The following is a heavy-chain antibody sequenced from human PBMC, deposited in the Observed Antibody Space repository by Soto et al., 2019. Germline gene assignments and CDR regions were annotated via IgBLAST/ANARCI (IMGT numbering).Heavy chain of an antibody. CDR2: ISYDGSNK. CDR3: AKDLGAYCSSTSCRYSSSWYGMDV. V-gene: IGHV3-30*18. CDR1: GFTFSSYG. Sequence: GGSLRLSCAASGFTFSSYGMHWVRQAPGKGLEWVAVISYDGSNKYYADSVKGRFTISRDNSKNTLYLQMNSLRAEDTAVYYCAKDLGAYCSSTSCRYSSSWYGMDVWGQGTTVTVSS. D-gene: IGHD2-2*01. J-gene: IGHJ6*02.